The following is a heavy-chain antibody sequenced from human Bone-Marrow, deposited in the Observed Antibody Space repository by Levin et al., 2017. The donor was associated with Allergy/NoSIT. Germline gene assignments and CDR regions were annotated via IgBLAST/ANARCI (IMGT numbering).Heavy chain of an antibody. D-gene: IGHD3/OR15-3a*01. Sequence: SGPTLVKPTQTLTLTCTFSGFSLSTSAVGVGWIRQPPGKALEWLALIYWDDDKYYSPSLKTRLTITKDTSKNQVVLTMTSMGPVDNGTYYCAHSIGNTRKNYYFYYMDVWGKGTTVTVSS. CDR2: IYWDDDK. CDR1: GFSLSTSAVG. J-gene: IGHJ6*03. CDR3: AHSIGNTRKNYYFYYMDV. V-gene: IGHV2-5*02.